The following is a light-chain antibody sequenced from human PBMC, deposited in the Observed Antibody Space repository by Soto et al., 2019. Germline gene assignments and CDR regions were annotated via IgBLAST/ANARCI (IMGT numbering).Light chain of an antibody. Sequence: EIVLTQSPGTLSLSPGERTTLSRRASQSVSSSSLAWYQQKPGQAPRLLIYGASSRATGIPDRFSGSGSGTDFTLTISRLEPEDFAVYYCQQYGSSPETFGQGTKVEI. J-gene: IGKJ1*01. CDR3: QQYGSSPET. V-gene: IGKV3-20*01. CDR1: QSVSSSS. CDR2: GAS.